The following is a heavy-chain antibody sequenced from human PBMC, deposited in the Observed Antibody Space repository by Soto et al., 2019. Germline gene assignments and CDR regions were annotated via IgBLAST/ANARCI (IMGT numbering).Heavy chain of an antibody. CDR2: IYKSGTA. CDR3: ARSLSASSGWFDP. D-gene: IGHD6-6*01. J-gene: IGHJ5*02. CDR1: GDYINSGDYY. Sequence: QVHLEESGPGLVKPSETLSLTCTVSGDYINSGDYYWTWIRQSPGQGLEWMAYIYKSGTAYYNPSLTNRLLISLGISTTRFSVQVTSVTAADTAFYYCARSLSASSGWFDPWCQGTLVTVSS. V-gene: IGHV4-30-4*08.